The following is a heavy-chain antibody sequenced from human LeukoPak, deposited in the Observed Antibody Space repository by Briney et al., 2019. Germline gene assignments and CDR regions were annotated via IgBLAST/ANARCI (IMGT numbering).Heavy chain of an antibody. J-gene: IGHJ4*02. CDR3: AKEGYYGSGSSQFDY. Sequence: GGSLRLSCAASGFTFSSYAMSWVRQAPGKGLGWVSAISGSGGSTYYADSVKGRFTISRDNSKNTLNLQMNSLRAEDTAVYYCAKEGYYGSGSSQFDYWGQGTLVTVSS. CDR1: GFTFSSYA. V-gene: IGHV3-23*01. D-gene: IGHD3-10*01. CDR2: ISGSGGST.